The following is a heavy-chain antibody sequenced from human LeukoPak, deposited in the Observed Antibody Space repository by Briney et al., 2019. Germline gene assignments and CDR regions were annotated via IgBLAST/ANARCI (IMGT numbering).Heavy chain of an antibody. Sequence: PGRSLRLSCAASGFTVSSNYMSSVRQAPGKGLGWLSGIYIDGSTSYADSARGRSTLSTDNPKNTRSLPINSLRPAHTALYYCASAALGTWFDPWGQGTLVTVSS. J-gene: IGHJ5*02. CDR3: ASAALGTWFDP. D-gene: IGHD1-1*01. CDR1: GFTVSSNY. CDR2: IYIDGST. V-gene: IGHV3-53*01.